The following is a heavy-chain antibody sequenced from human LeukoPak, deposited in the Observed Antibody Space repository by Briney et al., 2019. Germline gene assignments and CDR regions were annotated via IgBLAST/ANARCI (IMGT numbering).Heavy chain of an antibody. Sequence: GASVKVSCKASGYTFTGYYMHWVRQAPGQGLEWMGWINPNSGGTNYAQKFQGWVTMTRDTFISTAYMELSRLRSDDTAVYYCARDRYGGFQRFDIWGQGTMVTVSS. J-gene: IGHJ3*02. D-gene: IGHD4/OR15-4a*01. CDR3: ARDRYGGFQRFDI. CDR2: INPNSGGT. V-gene: IGHV1-2*04. CDR1: GYTFTGYY.